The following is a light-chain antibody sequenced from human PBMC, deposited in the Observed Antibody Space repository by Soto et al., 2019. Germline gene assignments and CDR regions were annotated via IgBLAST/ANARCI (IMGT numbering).Light chain of an antibody. V-gene: IGLV1-47*01. CDR2: RND. J-gene: IGLJ2*01. Sequence: QSVLTQSPSASGTPGQRVTISCSGSSSNIGSNYVYWYQQLPGTAPKLLIYRNDERPSGVPDRFSGSKSDTSASLAISGLRSEDEADYFCAAWDDSLGAAVFGGGTKLTVL. CDR1: SSNIGSNY. CDR3: AAWDDSLGAAV.